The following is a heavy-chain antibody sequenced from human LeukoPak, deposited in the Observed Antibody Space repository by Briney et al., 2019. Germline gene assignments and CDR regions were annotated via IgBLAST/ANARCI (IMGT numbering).Heavy chain of an antibody. J-gene: IGHJ4*02. CDR3: ARARIKLETATIRPKTYYFDY. V-gene: IGHV4-34*01. D-gene: IGHD5-24*01. CDR1: GGSFSGYY. CDR2: IDHSGST. Sequence: SETLSLTCAVYGGSFSGYYWSWIRQPPGKGLEWIGEIDHSGSTNYNPSLKSRVTISVDTSKNQFSLKLSSVTAADTAVYYCARARIKLETATIRPKTYYFDYWGQGTLVTVSS.